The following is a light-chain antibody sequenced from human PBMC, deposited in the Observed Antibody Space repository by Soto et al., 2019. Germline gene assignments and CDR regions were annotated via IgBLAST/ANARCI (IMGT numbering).Light chain of an antibody. J-gene: IGLJ2*01. Sequence: QSVLTQPPSASGTPGQRVSISCSGSTPNIGSQTVNWYQRLPGTAPKLLIYIDNQRPSGVPDRFSGFKSGTSASLAISGLQSEDEADYFCASWDDSLNGPVFGGGTKVTVL. V-gene: IGLV1-44*01. CDR2: IDN. CDR1: TPNIGSQT. CDR3: ASWDDSLNGPV.